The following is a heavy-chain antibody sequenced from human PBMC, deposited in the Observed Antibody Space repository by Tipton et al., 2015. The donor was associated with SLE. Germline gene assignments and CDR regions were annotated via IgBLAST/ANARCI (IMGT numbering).Heavy chain of an antibody. J-gene: IGHJ3*02. Sequence: TLSLTCAVYGGSFSGCYWGWIRHPPGKGLEWIGEINHRGSTNYNPSLKSRVTISVDTSKNQSSLKLNSVTAADTAVYYCASRPWAIDIWGQGTMVTVSS. CDR2: INHRGST. CDR3: ASRPWAIDI. CDR1: GGSFSGCY. V-gene: IGHV4-34*01.